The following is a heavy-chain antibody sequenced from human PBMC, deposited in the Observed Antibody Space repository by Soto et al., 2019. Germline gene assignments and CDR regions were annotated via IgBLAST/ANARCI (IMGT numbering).Heavy chain of an antibody. CDR1: GGSISTAVYC. V-gene: IGHV4-30-4*02. D-gene: IGHD7-27*01. CDR2: IYDGGTT. J-gene: IGHJ4*02. Sequence: SDTLYLSCTVSGGSISTAVYCWSWIRQSPDKGLEWIGHIYDGGTTYSSPSLKGRVTISADTSETQFSLKLNSVSAADTAVYYCARGPSGDKVDYWGQG. CDR3: ARGPSGDKVDY.